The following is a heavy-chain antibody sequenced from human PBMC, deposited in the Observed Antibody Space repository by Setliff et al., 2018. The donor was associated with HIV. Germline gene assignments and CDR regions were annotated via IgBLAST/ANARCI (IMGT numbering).Heavy chain of an antibody. V-gene: IGHV3-64D*09. D-gene: IGHD4-17*01. CDR1: GFTFSSYA. Sequence: LRLSCSASGFTFSSYAMHRVRQAPGKGLEYVSAISSNGGSTYYADSVKGRFTISRDNSKNTLYLQMSSLRAEDTAVYYCVKARVDGDYYYYYYMDVWGKGTTVTVSS. CDR3: VKARVDGDYYYYYYMDV. J-gene: IGHJ6*03. CDR2: ISSNGGST.